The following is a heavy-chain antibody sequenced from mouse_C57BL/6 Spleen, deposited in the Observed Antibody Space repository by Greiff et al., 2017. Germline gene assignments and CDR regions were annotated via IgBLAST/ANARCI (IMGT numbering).Heavy chain of an antibody. CDR1: GFTFSDYG. J-gene: IGHJ4*01. CDR3: AKTGSMDY. Sequence: EVQLVESGGGLVKPGGSLKLSCAASGFTFSDYGMHWVRQAPEKGLEWVAYISGGSSTIYYADTVKGRFTISRDNAKHTLFLQMTSLRSEDTAMYYCAKTGSMDYWGQGTSVTVSS. V-gene: IGHV5-17*01. CDR2: ISGGSSTI. D-gene: IGHD4-1*01.